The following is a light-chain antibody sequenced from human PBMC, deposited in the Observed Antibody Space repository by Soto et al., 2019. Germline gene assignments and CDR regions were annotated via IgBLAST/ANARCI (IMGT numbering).Light chain of an antibody. Sequence: DIPMTQSPSTLSASVGDRVTITCRASQSISSWLAWYQQKPGKAPKLLIYDASRLESGVPSRFSDSGYRTEFTLTISSLQPDDFAAYCCQQYNSYSPWTFGQGTKVEIK. CDR1: QSISSW. CDR2: DAS. V-gene: IGKV1-5*01. J-gene: IGKJ1*01. CDR3: QQYNSYSPWT.